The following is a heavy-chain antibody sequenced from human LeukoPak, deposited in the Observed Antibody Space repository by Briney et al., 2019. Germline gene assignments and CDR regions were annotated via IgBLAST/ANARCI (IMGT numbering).Heavy chain of an antibody. V-gene: IGHV4-31*03. D-gene: IGHD3-22*01. Sequence: PSETLSLTCTVSGGSISSGGYYWSWIRQHPGKGLEWIGYIYYSGSTYYNPSLKSRVTISVDTSKNQFSLKLSSVTAADTAVYYCARVPDYYDSSGYPNYYYGMDVWGQGTTVTVS. CDR3: ARVPDYYDSSGYPNYYYGMDV. CDR1: GGSISSGGYY. CDR2: IYYSGST. J-gene: IGHJ6*02.